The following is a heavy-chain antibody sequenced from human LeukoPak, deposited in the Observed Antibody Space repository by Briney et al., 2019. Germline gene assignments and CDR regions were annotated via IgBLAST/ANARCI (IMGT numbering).Heavy chain of an antibody. V-gene: IGHV4-39*01. D-gene: IGHD3-22*01. CDR2: IYYSGST. Sequence: SETLSLTCTVSGGSISSSDYYWGWIRQPPGKGLEWIGSIYYSGSTYYNPSLKSRLTISVDTSKNQFSLKLSSVTAADTAVYYCARKYYYDSSGPIDYWGQGTLVTVSS. CDR3: ARKYYYDSSGPIDY. J-gene: IGHJ4*02. CDR1: GGSISSSDYY.